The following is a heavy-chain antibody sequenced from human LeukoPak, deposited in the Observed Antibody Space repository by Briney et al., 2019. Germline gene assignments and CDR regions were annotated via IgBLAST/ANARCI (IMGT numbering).Heavy chain of an antibody. CDR2: INQDGSQT. CDR3: SAILYH. CDR1: GFTSGHIFTDYW. V-gene: IGHV3-7*01. Sequence: GGSLRLSCVASGFTSGHIFTDYWMTWVRQVPGKGLEWVANINQDGSQTYYLDPVKARFTISRDNAKESVSLQMNSLRAEDTAIYYCSAILYHWGQGTLVTVSS. J-gene: IGHJ4*02. D-gene: IGHD2-2*01.